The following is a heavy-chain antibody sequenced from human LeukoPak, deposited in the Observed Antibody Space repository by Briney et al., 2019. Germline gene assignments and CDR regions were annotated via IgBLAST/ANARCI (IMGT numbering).Heavy chain of an antibody. Sequence: PSQTLSLTCTVSGGSISSGSYYWSWIRQPAGKGLEWIGRIYTSGSTNYNPSLKSRVTISVDTSKNQFSLKLGSVTAADTAVYYCASLYSGSSNYFDYWGQGTLVTVSS. CDR2: IYTSGST. CDR1: GGSISSGSYY. D-gene: IGHD1-26*01. J-gene: IGHJ4*02. V-gene: IGHV4-61*02. CDR3: ASLYSGSSNYFDY.